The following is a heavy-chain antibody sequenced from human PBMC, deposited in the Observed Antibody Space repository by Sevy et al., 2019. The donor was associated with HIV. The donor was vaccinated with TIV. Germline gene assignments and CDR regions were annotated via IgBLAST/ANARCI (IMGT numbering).Heavy chain of an antibody. D-gene: IGHD6-25*01. V-gene: IGHV3-74*01. CDR2: ISDDGIST. CDR3: HAASQGS. J-gene: IGHJ5*02. Sequence: GGSLRLSCAASGFSFNSYWMHWVRQAPGKGLEGVSHISDDGISTTYADSVKGRFTISRDNAKNTLYLQMNSLRAEDTALYYCHAASQGSWGQGTLVTVSS. CDR1: GFSFNSYW.